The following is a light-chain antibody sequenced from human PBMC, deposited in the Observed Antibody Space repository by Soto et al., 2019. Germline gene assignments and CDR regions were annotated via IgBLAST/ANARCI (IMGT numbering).Light chain of an antibody. CDR1: QSLRSS. CDR3: QQRSNWPST. J-gene: IGKJ5*01. V-gene: IGKV3-11*01. Sequence: ETMMTQSPYTLSVSLVERCTRSCMASQSLRSSLAWYQQKPGHAPRLLIYDASTRATGIPARFSGSGSGTDFTLTISSLEPEDFAVYYCQQRSNWPSTFGQGTRLEIK. CDR2: DAS.